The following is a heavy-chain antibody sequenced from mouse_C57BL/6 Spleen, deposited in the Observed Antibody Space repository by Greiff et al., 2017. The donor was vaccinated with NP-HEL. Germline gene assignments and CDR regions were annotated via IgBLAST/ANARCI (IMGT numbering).Heavy chain of an antibody. J-gene: IGHJ2*01. CDR2: INPNNGGT. Sequence: VQLQQSGPELVKPGASVKISCKASGYTFTDYYMNWVKQSHGKSLEWIGDINPNNGGTSYNQKFKGKATLTVDKSSSTAYMELRSLTSEDSAVYYCARVHYRKGFDYWGQGTTRTVSS. V-gene: IGHV1-26*01. CDR1: GYTFTDYY. D-gene: IGHD2-14*01. CDR3: ARVHYRKGFDY.